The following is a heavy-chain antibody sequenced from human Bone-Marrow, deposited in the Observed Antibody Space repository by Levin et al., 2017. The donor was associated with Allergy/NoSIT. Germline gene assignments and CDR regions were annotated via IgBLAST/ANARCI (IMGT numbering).Heavy chain of an antibody. V-gene: IGHV4-59*11. CDR1: GDSLTSHY. J-gene: IGHJ4*02. CDR3: AKVDSSSWNPPEYYFDC. CDR2: IYYGGRT. D-gene: IGHD6-13*01. Sequence: KASETLSLTCTVSGDSLTSHYWSWIRQSPGKGLEWIGFIYYGGRTNYNPSLKSRVRISVETSKNQFSLRLATVTAADTAVYYCAKVDSSSWNPPEYYFDCWGQGALVAVSS.